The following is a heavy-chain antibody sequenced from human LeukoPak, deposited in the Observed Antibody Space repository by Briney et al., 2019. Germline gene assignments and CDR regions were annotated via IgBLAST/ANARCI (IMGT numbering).Heavy chain of an antibody. CDR3: ARQPQHEASFDY. CDR2: IKSDASEE. Sequence: PGRSLRLSCVASGFMFDRYWMSWVRQAPGKGLEWVANIKSDASEEKYLDSVMGRFKISRDNAEDSLFLQMNSLRAEDTAVYFCARQPQHEASFDYWGQGALVAVSS. J-gene: IGHJ4*02. CDR1: GFMFDRYW. V-gene: IGHV3-7*01.